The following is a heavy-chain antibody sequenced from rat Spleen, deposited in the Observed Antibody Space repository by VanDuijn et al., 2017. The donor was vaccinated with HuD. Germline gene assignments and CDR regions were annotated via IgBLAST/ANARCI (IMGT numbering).Heavy chain of an antibody. J-gene: IGHJ2*01. D-gene: IGHD1-4*01. Sequence: EVQLVESGGGLVQPGRSMKLSCAASGFTFSSFPMAWVRQAPTKGLEWVATISTSGGSTYYRDSVKGRFTISRDNAKSTLYLQMNSLRSEDTATYYCTRGIPGYNPYYFDYWGQGVMVTVSS. CDR1: GFTFSSFP. V-gene: IGHV5-46*01. CDR2: ISTSGGST. CDR3: TRGIPGYNPYYFDY.